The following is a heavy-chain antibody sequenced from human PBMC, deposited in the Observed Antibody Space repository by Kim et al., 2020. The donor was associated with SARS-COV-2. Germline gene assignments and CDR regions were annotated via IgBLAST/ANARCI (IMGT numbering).Heavy chain of an antibody. Sequence: SETLSLTCTVSGGSISSGGYYWSWIRQHPGKGLEWIGYIYYSGSTYYNPSLKSRVTISVDTSKNQFSLKLSSVTAADTAVYYCARVQDSSGYYSGTWYNWFDPWGQGTLVTVSS. CDR1: GGSISSGGYY. CDR3: ARVQDSSGYYSGTWYNWFDP. CDR2: IYYSGST. V-gene: IGHV4-31*03. D-gene: IGHD3-22*01. J-gene: IGHJ5*02.